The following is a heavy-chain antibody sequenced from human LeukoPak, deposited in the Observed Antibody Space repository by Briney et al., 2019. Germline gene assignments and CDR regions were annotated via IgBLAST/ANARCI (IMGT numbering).Heavy chain of an antibody. D-gene: IGHD1-1*01. CDR1: GFTFSNYA. V-gene: IGHV3-23*01. J-gene: IGHJ4*02. Sequence: PGGSLRLSCAASGFTFSNYAMTWVRQAPGKGLECVSVISGSGSNTDYADSVKGRFTISRDNSKNTLSLQMNSLRAEDTAVYYCAKAVGTGTTPTDYWGQGTLVTVSS. CDR3: AKAVGTGTTPTDY. CDR2: ISGSGSNT.